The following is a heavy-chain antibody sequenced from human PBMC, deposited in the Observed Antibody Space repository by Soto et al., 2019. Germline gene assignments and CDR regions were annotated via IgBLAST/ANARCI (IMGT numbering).Heavy chain of an antibody. CDR3: AKDRSSTSCYGFDY. V-gene: IGHV3-23*01. D-gene: IGHD2-2*01. CDR2: IGDSGATT. Sequence: GGSLRLSCAASVFTFSAYAMSWVRQAPGKGLEWVSAIGDSGATTYYADSVKGRFTISRDNSKNTLYLQMNNLRAEDTAFYYCAKDRSSTSCYGFDYWGPGALVTVSS. J-gene: IGHJ4*02. CDR1: VFTFSAYA.